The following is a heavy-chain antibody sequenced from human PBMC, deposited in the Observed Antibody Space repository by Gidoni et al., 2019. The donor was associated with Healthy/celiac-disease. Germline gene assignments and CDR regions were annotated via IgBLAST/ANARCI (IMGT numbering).Heavy chain of an antibody. J-gene: IGHJ4*02. CDR1: GFTFSDYY. Sequence: QVQLVESGEGLVKPGGSLRLSCAASGFTFSDYYMSWIRQAPGKGLEWVSYISSSSSYTNYADSVKGRFTISRDNAKNSLYLQMNSLRAEDTAVYYCARFPHSDDAALPFDYWGQGTLVTVSS. CDR2: ISSSSSYT. V-gene: IGHV3-11*05. CDR3: ARFPHSDDAALPFDY. D-gene: IGHD1-26*01.